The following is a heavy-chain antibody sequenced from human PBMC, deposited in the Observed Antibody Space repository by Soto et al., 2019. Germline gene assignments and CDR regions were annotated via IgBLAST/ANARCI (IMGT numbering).Heavy chain of an antibody. Sequence: GESLKISCKGSGYNFPSYWVSWVRQKPGKGLEWLGRIDPTDSYTNYSPSFEGHVTISADESSSTAYLQWSRLKASDTAIYYCARREKSSSPYYYPAMDVWGQGTTVTVSS. V-gene: IGHV5-10-1*01. J-gene: IGHJ6*02. CDR3: ARREKSSSPYYYPAMDV. CDR2: IDPTDSYT. CDR1: GYNFPSYW. D-gene: IGHD1-26*01.